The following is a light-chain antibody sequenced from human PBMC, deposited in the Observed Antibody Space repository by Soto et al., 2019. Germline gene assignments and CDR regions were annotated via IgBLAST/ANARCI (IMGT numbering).Light chain of an antibody. J-gene: IGLJ2*01. CDR1: SSDVGSYNL. CDR3: SSYAGSNNLL. V-gene: IGLV2-14*02. Sequence: QSVLTQPASVSGSPGQSITISCTGSSSDVGSYNLVSWYQQHPGKAPKLMIYEVSKRPSGVPDRFSGSKSGNTASLTVSGLQAEDEADYYCSSYAGSNNLLFGGGTQLTVL. CDR2: EVS.